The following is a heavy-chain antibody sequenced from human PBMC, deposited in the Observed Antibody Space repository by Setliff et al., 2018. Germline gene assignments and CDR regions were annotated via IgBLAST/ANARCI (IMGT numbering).Heavy chain of an antibody. CDR1: GYTIAESI. V-gene: IGHV1-18*04. D-gene: IGHD2-8*01. CDR2: IGVYTGHT. J-gene: IGHJ4*02. Sequence: ASVKVSCKASGYTIAESIVSWVRQAPGQGLEWMGWIGVYTGHTSFAQKFEDRVSMSTDKSTNMAYMELRGLRFDDTAVYYCLRLVRYCSRTTCQRTPGYEVWCQGTLVTVSS. CDR3: LRLVRYCSRTTCQRTPGYEV.